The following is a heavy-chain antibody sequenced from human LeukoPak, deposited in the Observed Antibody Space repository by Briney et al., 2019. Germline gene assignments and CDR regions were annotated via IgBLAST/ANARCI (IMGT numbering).Heavy chain of an antibody. CDR1: GFTFSSYA. Sequence: TGGSLRLSCAASGFTFSSYAMHWVRQAPGKGLEWVAVISYDGSNKYYADSVKGRFTISRDNSKNTLYLQMNSLRAEDTAVYYCARLSGVGATGGYFDYWGQGTLVTVSS. CDR3: ARLSGVGATGGYFDY. D-gene: IGHD1-26*01. V-gene: IGHV3-30*04. J-gene: IGHJ4*02. CDR2: ISYDGSNK.